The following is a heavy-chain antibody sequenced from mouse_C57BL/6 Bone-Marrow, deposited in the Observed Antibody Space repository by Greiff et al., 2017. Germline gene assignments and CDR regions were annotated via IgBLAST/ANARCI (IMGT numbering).Heavy chain of an antibody. CDR1: GFSFNTYA. V-gene: IGHV10-1*01. CDR3: VRLTGLYYAIDY. D-gene: IGHD4-1*01. CDR2: ISSKSNNYAT. Sequence: EVHLVESGGGLVQPKGSLKLSCAASGFSFNTYAMNWVRQAPGKGLEWVARISSKSNNYATYYADSVKDRFTISRDESESMLYLQMNNLKPEATAMYYCVRLTGLYYAIDYWGQGTSVTVSS. J-gene: IGHJ4*01.